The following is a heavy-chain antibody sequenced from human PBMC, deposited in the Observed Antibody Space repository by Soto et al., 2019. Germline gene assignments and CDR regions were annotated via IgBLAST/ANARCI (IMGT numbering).Heavy chain of an antibody. D-gene: IGHD2-21*02. J-gene: IGHJ3*02. V-gene: IGHV4-4*02. Sequence: RSETLSITWAVSVCSISIINWWSWVRQPPGKGLEWIGEIYHSGGTNYNPSLKGRVTISVDKSKNQFSLKLSSVTAADTAVYYCARGSSSAYCGGDCYPDAFDIWGQGTMVTVSS. CDR3: ARGSSSAYCGGDCYPDAFDI. CDR1: VCSISIINW. CDR2: IYHSGGT.